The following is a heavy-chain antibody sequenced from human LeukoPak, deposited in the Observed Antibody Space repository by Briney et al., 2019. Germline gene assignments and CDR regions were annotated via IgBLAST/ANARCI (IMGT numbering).Heavy chain of an antibody. CDR1: GFTFSSYG. D-gene: IGHD3-10*01. V-gene: IGHV3-30*02. CDR3: ARRPKWFGELTRNHQYNWFDP. CDR2: IRYDGSNK. Sequence: PGGSLRLSCAASGFTFSSYGMHWVRQAPGKGLEWVAFIRYDGSNKYYADSVKGRFTISRDNSKNTLYLQMNSLRAEDTAVYYCARRPKWFGELTRNHQYNWFDPWGQGTLVTVSS. J-gene: IGHJ5*02.